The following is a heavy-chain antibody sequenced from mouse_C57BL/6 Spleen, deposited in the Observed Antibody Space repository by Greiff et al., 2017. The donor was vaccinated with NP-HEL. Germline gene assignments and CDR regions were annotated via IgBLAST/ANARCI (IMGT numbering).Heavy chain of an antibody. CDR2: IDPSDSET. V-gene: IGHV1-52*01. Sequence: QVQLQQPGAELVRPGSSVKLSCKASGYTFTSYWMHWVKQRPIQGLEWIGNIDPSDSETHYNQKFKDKAKLTVDKSSSTAYMQLSGLTSEDSAVYYCARGTYYFDYWGQGTTLTVSS. CDR1: GYTFTSYW. J-gene: IGHJ2*01. D-gene: IGHD3-3*01. CDR3: ARGTYYFDY.